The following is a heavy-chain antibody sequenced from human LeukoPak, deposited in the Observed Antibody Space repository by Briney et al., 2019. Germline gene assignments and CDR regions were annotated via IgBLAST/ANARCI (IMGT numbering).Heavy chain of an antibody. Sequence: SQTLSLTCTVSGGSISSDSYYWSWIRQPPGKGLEWIWYIYYSGSTYYNPSLKSRVTISVDTSQNQFSLKLTSVTAADTAVYYCARDSSGSITKGYLYYYMDVWGKGTTVTVSS. CDR2: IYYSGST. V-gene: IGHV4-30-4*08. D-gene: IGHD3-22*01. CDR1: GGSISSDSYY. J-gene: IGHJ6*03. CDR3: ARDSSGSITKGYLYYYMDV.